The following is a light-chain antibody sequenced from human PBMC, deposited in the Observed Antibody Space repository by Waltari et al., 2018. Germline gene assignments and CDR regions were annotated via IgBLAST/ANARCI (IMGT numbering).Light chain of an antibody. Sequence: SYELTQPPSVSVSPGQTASITRSGDKLGDKYVSWYQLKPGQSPVLVIYQDSQRPSGIPERFSGSNSGNTATLTISGTQAMDEADYYCQAWDSSTVVFGGGTKLTVL. CDR2: QDS. J-gene: IGLJ2*01. V-gene: IGLV3-1*01. CDR3: QAWDSSTVV. CDR1: KLGDKY.